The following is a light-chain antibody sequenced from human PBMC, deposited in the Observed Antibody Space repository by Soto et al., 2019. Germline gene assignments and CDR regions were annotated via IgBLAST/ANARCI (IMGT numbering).Light chain of an antibody. CDR2: AAS. CDR1: QGISSY. CDR3: QQYYSFPQT. J-gene: IGKJ2*01. Sequence: VIWMTQSPSLLSASTGDRVTISCRISQGISSYLAWYQQKPGKAPELLIYAASTLQSGVPSRFSGSGSGTDFTLTISCLQSEEFATYYCQQYYSFPQTFGQGTKLEIK. V-gene: IGKV1D-8*03.